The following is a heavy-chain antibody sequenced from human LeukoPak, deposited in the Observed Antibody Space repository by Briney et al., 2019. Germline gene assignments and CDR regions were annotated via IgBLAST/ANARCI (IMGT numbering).Heavy chain of an antibody. D-gene: IGHD5-12*01. CDR3: ARGERYSGYDSLGDY. CDR2: ISSSSSYI. J-gene: IGHJ4*02. CDR1: GFTFSSYS. Sequence: GGSLRLSCAASGFTFSSYSMNWVRQAPGKGLEWVSSISSSSSYIYYADSPKGRFTISRDNAKNSLYLQMNSLRAEDTAVYYCARGERYSGYDSLGDYWGQGTLVTVSS. V-gene: IGHV3-21*01.